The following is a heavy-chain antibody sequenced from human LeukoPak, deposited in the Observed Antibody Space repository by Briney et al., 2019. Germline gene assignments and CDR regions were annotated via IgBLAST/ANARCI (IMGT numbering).Heavy chain of an antibody. D-gene: IGHD6-19*01. CDR2: INPDGNER. V-gene: IGHV3-7*03. J-gene: IGHJ6*02. CDR1: GFSFSSYY. CDR3: TRDLAAVPGPRMDV. Sequence: PGRSLRLSCAASGFSFSSYYMSWVRQAPGKGLEWVALINPDGNERYYVDSVKGRFTISRDNARNSLYLQMDSLRDDDTAMYFCTRDLAAVPGPRMDVWGQGTTVTVSS.